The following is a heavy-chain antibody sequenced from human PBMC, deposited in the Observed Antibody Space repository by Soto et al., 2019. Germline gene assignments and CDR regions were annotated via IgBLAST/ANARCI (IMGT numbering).Heavy chain of an antibody. CDR3: ARDFSRERAAAGTRALFGY. D-gene: IGHD6-13*01. CDR1: GFTFSSYA. V-gene: IGHV3-30-3*01. Sequence: QVQLVESGGGVVQPGRSLRLSCAASGFTFSSYAMHWVRQAPGKGLEWVAVISYDGSNKYYADSVKGRFTISRDNSKNTLYLQMNSLRAEDTAVYYCARDFSRERAAAGTRALFGYWGQGTLVTVSS. CDR2: ISYDGSNK. J-gene: IGHJ4*02.